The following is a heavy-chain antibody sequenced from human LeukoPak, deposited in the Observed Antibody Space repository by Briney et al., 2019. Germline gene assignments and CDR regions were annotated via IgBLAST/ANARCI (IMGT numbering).Heavy chain of an antibody. CDR3: ARGQWLPDY. CDR2: IYYSGST. Sequence: PSETLSLTCTVSGGSISSSSYYWGWIRQPPGKGLEWIGSIYYSGSTYYNPSLKSRVTISVDTSKNQFSLKLSSVTAADTAVYYCARGQWLPDYWGQGTLVTVSS. CDR1: GGSISSSSYY. J-gene: IGHJ4*02. V-gene: IGHV4-39*07. D-gene: IGHD5-12*01.